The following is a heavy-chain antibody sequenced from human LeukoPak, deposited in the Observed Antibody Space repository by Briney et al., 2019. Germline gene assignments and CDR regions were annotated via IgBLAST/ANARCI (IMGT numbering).Heavy chain of an antibody. V-gene: IGHV3-74*01. Sequence: GGSLRLSCGASGFTFSGSWMHWVRQVPRKGLVWVSRINTDGISTNYADSVKGRFTISRDNSKNTLYLQMNSLRAEDTAVYYCARNGRYSSGWANWFDPWGQGTLVTVSS. D-gene: IGHD6-19*01. J-gene: IGHJ5*02. CDR1: GFTFSGSW. CDR3: ARNGRYSSGWANWFDP. CDR2: INTDGIST.